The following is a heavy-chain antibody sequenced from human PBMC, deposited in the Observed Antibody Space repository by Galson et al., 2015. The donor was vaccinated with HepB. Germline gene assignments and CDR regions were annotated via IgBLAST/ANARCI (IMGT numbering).Heavy chain of an antibody. D-gene: IGHD6-6*01. V-gene: IGHV3-48*02. CDR2: ISLSSSTI. J-gene: IGHJ4*02. Sequence: SLRLSCAASGFTFSGYGMNWVRQAPGKRLEWVSYISLSSSTIYYADSVKGRFTISRDNAKNSLYLQMNSLRDEDTAAYYCARGSGLGHYFDYWGQGTLVTVSS. CDR3: ARGSGLGHYFDY. CDR1: GFTFSGYG.